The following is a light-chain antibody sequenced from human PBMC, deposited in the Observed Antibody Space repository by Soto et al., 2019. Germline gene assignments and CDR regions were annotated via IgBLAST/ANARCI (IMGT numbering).Light chain of an antibody. J-gene: IGKJ5*01. CDR3: QQTYTTPEIT. V-gene: IGKV1-39*01. CDR1: QSISIS. Sequence: DIQMTQSPSALSGSVVGRVTITCLASQSISISLNWYQLKPGKAPNLLMYGASYLKSGVPTRFSGSGSGTDFTLTISSLQPEDFATYYCQQTYTTPEITFGQGTRLEI. CDR2: GAS.